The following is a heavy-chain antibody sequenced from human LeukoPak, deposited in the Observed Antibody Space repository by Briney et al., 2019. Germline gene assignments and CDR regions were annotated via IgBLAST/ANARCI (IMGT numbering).Heavy chain of an antibody. Sequence: GGSLRLSCAASGFTVSSNYMNWVRQAPGKGLEWVGRIRNKANSYTTEYAASVQGRFTVSRDDSKNSLYLQMNSMKTEDTAVYYCTRLVGANDWGQGTLVTVSS. CDR3: TRLVGAND. J-gene: IGHJ4*02. CDR2: IRNKANSYTT. D-gene: IGHD1-26*01. V-gene: IGHV3-72*01. CDR1: GFTVSSNY.